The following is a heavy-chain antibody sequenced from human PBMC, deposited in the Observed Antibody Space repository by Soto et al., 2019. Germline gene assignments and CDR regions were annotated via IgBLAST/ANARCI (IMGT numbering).Heavy chain of an antibody. J-gene: IGHJ4*02. CDR3: ARSVSFPFLKQWLGIFDY. D-gene: IGHD6-19*01. Sequence: QVQLQESGPGLVKPSETLSLTCTVSGGSISSYYWSWIRQPPGKGLEWIGYIYYSGSTNYNPSLKSRVTISVDTSKNQFSLKLSSVTAADTAVYYCARSVSFPFLKQWLGIFDYWGQGTLVTVSS. V-gene: IGHV4-59*08. CDR1: GGSISSYY. CDR2: IYYSGST.